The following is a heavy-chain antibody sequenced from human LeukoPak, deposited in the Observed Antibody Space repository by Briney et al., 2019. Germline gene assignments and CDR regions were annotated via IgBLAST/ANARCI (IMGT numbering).Heavy chain of an antibody. J-gene: IGHJ5*02. V-gene: IGHV1-8*01. CDR2: MNPNTGNA. CDR3: ARGRLAAAGGGRGIDP. CDR1: GYTFTNYD. D-gene: IGHD6-13*01. Sequence: RASVKVSCKASGYTFTNYDINWVRQATGQGLEWMGWMNPNTGNAGLAQRFQGRFTMTRDTYISTAYMELSSLTSEDTAVYYCARGRLAAAGGGRGIDPWGQGTLVTVSS.